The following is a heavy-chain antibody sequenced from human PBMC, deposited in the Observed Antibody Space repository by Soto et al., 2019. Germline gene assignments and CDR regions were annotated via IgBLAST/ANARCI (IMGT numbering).Heavy chain of an antibody. J-gene: IGHJ6*02. CDR2: IYYSGTT. Sequence: SETLSLACTVSGGSISSGGYYWNWIRQHPGKGLEWIGYIYYSGTTYYNPSLKSRVTISVDTSKNQFSLKLSSVTAADTAVYYCAASCVGCGGFNYYGMDVWGQGTTVTVSS. D-gene: IGHD2-21*01. V-gene: IGHV4-31*03. CDR3: AASCVGCGGFNYYGMDV. CDR1: GGSISSGGYY.